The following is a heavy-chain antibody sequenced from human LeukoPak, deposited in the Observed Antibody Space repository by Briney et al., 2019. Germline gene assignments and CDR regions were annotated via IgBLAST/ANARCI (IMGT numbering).Heavy chain of an antibody. J-gene: IGHJ4*02. D-gene: IGHD1-26*01. Sequence: GASVRVSCKASGYSFTDYYIHWVRQAPGQGLEWMGWINPNSGVTHYAQKLQGRVTMTTDTSSSTAYMELSRVRYDDTAVYYCARDFQNKKWYGGPGYSFDYWGQGTLVTVSS. V-gene: IGHV1-2*02. CDR3: ARDFQNKKWYGGPGYSFDY. CDR2: INPNSGVT. CDR1: GYSFTDYY.